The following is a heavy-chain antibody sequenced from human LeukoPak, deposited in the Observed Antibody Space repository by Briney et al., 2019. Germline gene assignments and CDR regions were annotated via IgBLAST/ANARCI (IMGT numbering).Heavy chain of an antibody. CDR2: ISNSSTYI. Sequence: PGGSLRLSCVASGFTFSTFNMNWVRQAPGKGLEWVSFISNSSTYINNADSVKGRFTISRDSSKNTVYLQMNSLRGEDTAVYYCARDGVTTQYYYGMDVWGQGTTVTVSS. CDR3: ARDGVTTQYYYGMDV. CDR1: GFTFSTFN. J-gene: IGHJ6*02. D-gene: IGHD2-21*02. V-gene: IGHV3-21*01.